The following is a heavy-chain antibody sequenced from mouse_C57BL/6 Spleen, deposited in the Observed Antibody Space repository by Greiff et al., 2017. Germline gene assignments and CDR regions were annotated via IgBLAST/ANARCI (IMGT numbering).Heavy chain of an antibody. CDR1: GYTFTSYG. J-gene: IGHJ4*01. Sequence: QVQLQQSGAELARPGASVKLSCKASGYTFTSYGISWVKQRTGQGLEWIGEIYPRSGNTYYNEKFKGKATLTADKSSSTAYMELRSLTSEDSAVYFCAREGETYGYDGGYMDDWGQGTSVTVSS. CDR3: AREGETYGYDGGYMDD. D-gene: IGHD2-2*01. V-gene: IGHV1-81*01. CDR2: IYPRSGNT.